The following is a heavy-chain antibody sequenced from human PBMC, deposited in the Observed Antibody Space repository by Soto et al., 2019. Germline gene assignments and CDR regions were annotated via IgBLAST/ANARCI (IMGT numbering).Heavy chain of an antibody. CDR1: GFTVSSNY. Sequence: GGSLRLSCAASGFTVSSNYMSWVRQAPGKGLEWVSVIYSGGSTYYADSVKGRFTISRHNSKNMLYLQMNSLRAEDTAVYYCATNLGGDDAFDIWGQGTMVTVSS. D-gene: IGHD3-16*01. J-gene: IGHJ3*02. CDR2: IYSGGST. CDR3: ATNLGGDDAFDI. V-gene: IGHV3-53*04.